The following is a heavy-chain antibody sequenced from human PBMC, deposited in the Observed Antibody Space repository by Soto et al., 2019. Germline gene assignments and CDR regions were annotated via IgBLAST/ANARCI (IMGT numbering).Heavy chain of an antibody. D-gene: IGHD1-1*01. CDR1: GGSISSYY. CDR2: IYSNGRT. Sequence: SETLSLTCTVSGGSISSYYWTWIRQPPGKGLEWIGYIYSNGRTNYNPSLKSRVTISVDTSKSQFSLKLRSVTAADTAVYYCTSGVNWNDVSDYWGQGTLVTVSS. J-gene: IGHJ4*02. CDR3: TSGVNWNDVSDY. V-gene: IGHV4-59*01.